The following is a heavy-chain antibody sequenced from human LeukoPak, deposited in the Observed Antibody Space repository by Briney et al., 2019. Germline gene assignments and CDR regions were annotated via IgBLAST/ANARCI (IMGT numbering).Heavy chain of an antibody. CDR2: IYTSGST. CDR1: GGSISSYY. V-gene: IGHV4-4*07. J-gene: IGHJ6*03. D-gene: IGHD3-22*01. CDR3: ASTYDSSGYYYGPRYYYYMDV. Sequence: PSGTLALTCTVSGGSISSYYWSWIRQPAGKGLEWIGRIYTSGSTNYNPSLKSRVTMSVDTSKNQFSLKLSSVTAADTAVCYCASTYDSSGYYYGPRYYYYMDVWGKGTTVTVSS.